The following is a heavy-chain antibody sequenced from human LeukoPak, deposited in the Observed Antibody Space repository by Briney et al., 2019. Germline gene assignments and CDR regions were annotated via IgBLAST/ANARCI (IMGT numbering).Heavy chain of an antibody. CDR2: IKQDGSEK. V-gene: IGHV3-7*01. J-gene: IGHJ4*02. CDR1: GFTFSSYW. Sequence: PGGSLRLSCAASGFTFSSYWMSWVRQAPGKVLEWVANIKQDGSEKYYVDSVKGRFIISRDNAKNSLYLQMNSLRADDTAVYYCARVQDDFWSGKADCWGQGTLVTVSS. D-gene: IGHD3-3*01. CDR3: ARVQDDFWSGKADC.